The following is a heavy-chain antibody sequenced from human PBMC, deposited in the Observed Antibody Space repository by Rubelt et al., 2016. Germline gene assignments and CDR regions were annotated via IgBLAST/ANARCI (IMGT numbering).Heavy chain of an antibody. CDR3: TRHGGDLYDSSAYPWDLDY. CDR2: IDWDDDK. V-gene: IGHV2-70*15. D-gene: IGHD3-22*01. J-gene: IGHJ4*02. Sequence: QVTLRESGPALVKPTQTLTLTCTFSGFSLSTSGMCVSWVRQPPGKALEWLARIDWDDDKYYSTSLETRLTISKDTSKNQVVLIMTNMQPMDTATYYCTRHGGDLYDSSAYPWDLDYCGQGTLVTVSS. CDR1: GFSLSTSGMC.